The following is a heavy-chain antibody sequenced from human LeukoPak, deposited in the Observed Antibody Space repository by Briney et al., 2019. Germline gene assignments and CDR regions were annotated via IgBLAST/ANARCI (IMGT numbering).Heavy chain of an antibody. V-gene: IGHV3-11*01. J-gene: IGHJ4*02. CDR3: ARVGGNSDHDY. CDR2: IGGGGYTI. Sequence: GGSLRLSCAASGFTFSDLYMSWIRQAPGKGLEWVSYIGGGGYTIYYADSVKGRFTISRDNAKNSLYLQMNSLRAEDTAVYYCARVGGNSDHDYWCQGTLVTVSS. CDR1: GFTFSDLY. D-gene: IGHD4-23*01.